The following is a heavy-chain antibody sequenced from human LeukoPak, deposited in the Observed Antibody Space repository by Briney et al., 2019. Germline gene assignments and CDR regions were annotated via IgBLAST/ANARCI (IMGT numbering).Heavy chain of an antibody. V-gene: IGHV3-53*01. Sequence: GGSLRLSCAATGITVGSSYMSWVRQAPGKGLDWVSVIYNDGGTYYADSVKGRFTISRDTDKNTVFLQMSSLRAEDTAVYYCARVAAADDYFDYWGQGTLVTVSS. D-gene: IGHD6-25*01. CDR3: ARVAAADDYFDY. CDR2: IYNDGGT. J-gene: IGHJ4*02. CDR1: GITVGSSY.